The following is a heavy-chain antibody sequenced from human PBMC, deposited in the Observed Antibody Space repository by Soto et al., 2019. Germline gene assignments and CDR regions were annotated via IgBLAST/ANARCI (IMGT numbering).Heavy chain of an antibody. CDR1: GGSVSSGSYY. CDR3: ASDMESGGDWYFDL. Sequence: QVQLQESGPGLVKPSETLSLTCTVSGGSVSSGSYYWSWIRQPPGKGLEWIGYIYYSGSTNYNPSLKSRVTISVDTSKNQFSLKLRSVTAADTAVYYCASDMESGGDWYFDLWGRGTLVTVSS. J-gene: IGHJ2*01. D-gene: IGHD3-16*01. V-gene: IGHV4-61*01. CDR2: IYYSGST.